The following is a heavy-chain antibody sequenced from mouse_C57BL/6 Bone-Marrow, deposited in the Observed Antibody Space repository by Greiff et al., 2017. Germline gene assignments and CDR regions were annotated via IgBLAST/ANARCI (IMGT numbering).Heavy chain of an antibody. CDR2: ISSGGDYI. J-gene: IGHJ3*01. Sequence: EVQLVASGEGLVKPGGSLKLSCAASGFTFSSYAMSWVRQTPEKRLEWVAYISSGGDYIYYADTVKGRFTISRDNARNTLYLQMSSLKSEDTAMYYCTREYFSWFAYWGQGTLVTVSA. CDR1: GFTFSSYA. D-gene: IGHD5-1*01. CDR3: TREYFSWFAY. V-gene: IGHV5-9-1*02.